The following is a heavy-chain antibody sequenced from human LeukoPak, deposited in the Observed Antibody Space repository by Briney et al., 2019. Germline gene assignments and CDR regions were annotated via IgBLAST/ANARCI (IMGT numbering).Heavy chain of an antibody. V-gene: IGHV3-74*01. CDR3: ARDRLDYSNYYTPTMYYYYMDV. Sequence: GGSLRLSCAASGFTFSTYWMHWVRQAPGKGLVWVSRINSDGSSTSYADSVKGRFTISRDNAKNSLYLQMNSLRAEDTAVYYCARDRLDYSNYYTPTMYYYYMDVWGKGTTVTVSS. CDR1: GFTFSTYW. CDR2: INSDGSST. D-gene: IGHD4-11*01. J-gene: IGHJ6*03.